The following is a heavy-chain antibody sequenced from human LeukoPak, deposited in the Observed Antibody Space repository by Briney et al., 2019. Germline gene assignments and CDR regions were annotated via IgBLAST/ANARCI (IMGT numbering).Heavy chain of an antibody. CDR3: ARGLSFTRRRYFDWLFPPTRTDAFYI. Sequence: ASVKDSFKSTVYTFTGYYMHWVRQAPGQGRAWVGLINPNSGGTNYAHKFQGRPTITSDTSISTAYMELSSLRSEDTAVYYCARGLSFTRRRYFDWLFPPTRTDAFYIWGQGTMVTVSS. D-gene: IGHD3-9*01. CDR1: VYTFTGYY. J-gene: IGHJ3*02. V-gene: IGHV1-2*02. CDR2: INPNSGGT.